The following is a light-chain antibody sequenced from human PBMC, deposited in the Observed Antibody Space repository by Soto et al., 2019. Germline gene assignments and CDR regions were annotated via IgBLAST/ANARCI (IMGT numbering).Light chain of an antibody. J-gene: IGLJ1*01. CDR1: RSDVGGYNF. CDR3: SSYAGSNMGV. Sequence: QSVLTQPPSASGSPGQSITISCTGTRSDVGGYNFVSWYQQHPGKAPKLLIYEVTQRPSGVPDRFSASKLGNTASLTVSGLQAEDEADYYCSSYAGSNMGVFGTGTKVTVL. CDR2: EVT. V-gene: IGLV2-8*01.